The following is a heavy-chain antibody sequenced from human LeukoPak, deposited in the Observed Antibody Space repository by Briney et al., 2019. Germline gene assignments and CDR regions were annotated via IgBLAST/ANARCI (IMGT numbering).Heavy chain of an antibody. D-gene: IGHD1-26*01. CDR1: GYSFTDYW. Sequence: GESLKISCKGSGYSFTDYWIGWVRQMSGKGLEWMGIIYPGDSDTRYSPSFQGQVTISADRSITTAYLQWSSLKASDTAMYFCARGSIVGSTENYFDYWGQGTLVTVSS. CDR3: ARGSIVGSTENYFDY. V-gene: IGHV5-51*01. CDR2: IYPGDSDT. J-gene: IGHJ4*02.